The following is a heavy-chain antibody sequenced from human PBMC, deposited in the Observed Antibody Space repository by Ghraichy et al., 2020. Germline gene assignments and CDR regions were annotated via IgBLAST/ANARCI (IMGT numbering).Heavy chain of an antibody. CDR3: ARGQGDGYNLGVY. CDR2: INHSGST. J-gene: IGHJ4*02. D-gene: IGHD5-24*01. V-gene: IGHV4-34*01. CDR1: GGSFSGYY. Sequence: SETLSLTCAVYGGSFSGYYWSWIRQPPGKGLEWIGEINHSGSTNYNPSLKSRVTISVDTSKNQFSLKLSSVTAADTAVYYCARGQGDGYNLGVYWGQGTLVTVSS.